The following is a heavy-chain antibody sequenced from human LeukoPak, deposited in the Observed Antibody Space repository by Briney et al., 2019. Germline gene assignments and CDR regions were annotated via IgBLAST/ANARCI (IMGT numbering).Heavy chain of an antibody. CDR2: ISAYNGNT. Sequence: ASVKVSCKASGYTFTSYGISWVRQAPGQGLEWMGWISAYNGNTNYAQKLQGRVTMTTDTSTSTAYMELRSPRSDDTAVYYCARGLPYYYDSSGYSDYFGYWGQGTLVTVSS. J-gene: IGHJ4*02. CDR1: GYTFTSYG. CDR3: ARGLPYYYDSSGYSDYFGY. D-gene: IGHD3-22*01. V-gene: IGHV1-18*01.